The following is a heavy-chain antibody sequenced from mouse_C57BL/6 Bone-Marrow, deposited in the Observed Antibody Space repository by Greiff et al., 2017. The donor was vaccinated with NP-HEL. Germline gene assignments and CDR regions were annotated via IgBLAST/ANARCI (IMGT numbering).Heavy chain of an antibody. CDR2: ISDGGSYT. CDR1: GFTFSSYA. Sequence: DVQLQESGGGLVKPGGSLKLSCAASGFTFSSYAMSWVRQTPEKRLEWVATISDGGSYTYYPDNVKGRFTISRDNAKNNLYLQMSHLKSEDTAMYYCAKYGSSFYYFDYWGQGTTLTVSS. CDR3: AKYGSSFYYFDY. V-gene: IGHV5-4*01. J-gene: IGHJ2*01. D-gene: IGHD1-1*01.